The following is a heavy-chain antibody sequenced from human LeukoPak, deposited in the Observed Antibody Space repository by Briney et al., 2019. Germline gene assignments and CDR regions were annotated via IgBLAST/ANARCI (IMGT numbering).Heavy chain of an antibody. J-gene: IGHJ4*02. CDR1: EFTFSSYA. CDR2: ISGSGGNT. V-gene: IGHV3-23*01. CDR3: AKTVGYSNSHFDC. D-gene: IGHD6-13*01. Sequence: HPGGSLRLSCGGSEFTFSSYAMSWVRQAPGKGLEWVSGISGSGGNTYYADSVKGRFTISRDNPKKMLYLQMNSLRAEDTAVYYCAKTVGYSNSHFDCWGQGTLVTFSS.